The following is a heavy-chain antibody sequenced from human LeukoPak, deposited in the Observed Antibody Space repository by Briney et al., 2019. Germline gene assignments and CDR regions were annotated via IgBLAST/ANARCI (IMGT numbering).Heavy chain of an antibody. CDR3: AKDLEWGAFDY. Sequence: GGSLRLSCAASGFTFSSYAMSWVRQPPGKGLEWVSAISGSGGSTYYADPVKGRFTISRDDSKSTLYLQMNSLRAEDTAVYYCAKDLEWGAFDYWGQGTLVTVSS. D-gene: IGHD3-3*01. V-gene: IGHV3-23*01. CDR1: GFTFSSYA. CDR2: ISGSGGST. J-gene: IGHJ4*02.